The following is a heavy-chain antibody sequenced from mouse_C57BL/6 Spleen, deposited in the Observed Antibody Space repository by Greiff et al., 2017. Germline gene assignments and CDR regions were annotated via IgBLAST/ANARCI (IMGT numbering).Heavy chain of an antibody. J-gene: IGHJ2*01. Sequence: QVQLQQPGAELVRPGTSVKLSCKASGYTFTSYWMHWVKQRPGQGLEWIGVIDPSDSYTNYNQKFKGKATLTVDTSSSTAYMQLSSLTSEDSAVYYCARREVTVVATSDYWGQGTTLTVSS. D-gene: IGHD1-1*01. V-gene: IGHV1-59*01. CDR1: GYTFTSYW. CDR3: ARREVTVVATSDY. CDR2: IDPSDSYT.